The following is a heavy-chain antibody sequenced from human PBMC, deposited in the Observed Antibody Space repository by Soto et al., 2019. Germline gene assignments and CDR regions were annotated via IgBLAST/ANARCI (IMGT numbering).Heavy chain of an antibody. Sequence: GASVKVSCKASGYTFTGYYMHWVRQAPGQGLEWMGWINPNSGGTNYAQKFQGWVTMTRDTSISTAYMELSRLRSDDTAVYYCARQLYSGYYPYFDYWGQGTLVTVSS. CDR3: ARQLYSGYYPYFDY. V-gene: IGHV1-2*04. CDR1: GYTFTGYY. D-gene: IGHD3-22*01. CDR2: INPNSGGT. J-gene: IGHJ4*02.